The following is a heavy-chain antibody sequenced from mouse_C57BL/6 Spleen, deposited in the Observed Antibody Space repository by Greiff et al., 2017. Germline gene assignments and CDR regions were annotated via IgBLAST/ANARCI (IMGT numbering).Heavy chain of an antibody. V-gene: IGHV1-85*01. J-gene: IGHJ3*01. CDR2: IYPRDGST. Sequence: VKLQESGPELVKPGASVKLSCKASGYTFTSYDINWVKQRPGQGLEWIGWIYPRDGSTKYNEKFKGKATLTVDTSSSTAYMELHSLTSEDSAVYFCATPLITTTVAGAYWGQGTLVTVSA. CDR3: ATPLITTTVAGAY. D-gene: IGHD1-1*01. CDR1: GYTFTSYD.